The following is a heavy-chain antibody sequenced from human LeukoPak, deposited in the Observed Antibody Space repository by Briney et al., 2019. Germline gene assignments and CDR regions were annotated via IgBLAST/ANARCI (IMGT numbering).Heavy chain of an antibody. Sequence: GGSLRLSCAASGFTFSSYEMNWVRQAPGKGLVWVSYISSSGSTIYYADSVKGRFTISRDNAKNSLYLQMNSLRAEDTAVYYCAELGITMIGGVWGKGTTVTVSS. CDR3: AELGITMIGGV. J-gene: IGHJ6*04. CDR2: ISSSGSTI. CDR1: GFTFSSYE. V-gene: IGHV3-48*03. D-gene: IGHD3-10*02.